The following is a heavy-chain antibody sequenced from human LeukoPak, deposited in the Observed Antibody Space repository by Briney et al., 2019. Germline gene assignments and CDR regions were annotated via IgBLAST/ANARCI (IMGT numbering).Heavy chain of an antibody. CDR3: VRHNYGYDY. Sequence: GGSLRLSCAASGFTFSNAWMSWVRQAPGEGPVWVAHILNDGGSTSYADSVKGRFTISRDNAKNTLSLQMNSLRAEDTAVYYCVRHNYGYDYWGQGTPVTAYS. D-gene: IGHD5-18*01. J-gene: IGHJ4*02. CDR1: GFTFSNAW. V-gene: IGHV3-74*01. CDR2: ILNDGGST.